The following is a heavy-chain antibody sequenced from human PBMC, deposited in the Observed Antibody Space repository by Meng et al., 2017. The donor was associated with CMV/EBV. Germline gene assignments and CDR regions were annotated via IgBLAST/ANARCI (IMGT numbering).Heavy chain of an antibody. D-gene: IGHD1-26*01. CDR1: GGTFSSYT. CDR2: IIPILGIA. CDR3: ADYSGSYWGPHYGMDV. J-gene: IGHJ6*02. V-gene: IGHV1-69*02. Sequence: SVKVSCKASGGTFSSYTISWVRQAPGQGLEWMGRIIPILGIANYAQKFQGRVTITADKSTSTAYMELSSLRSEGTAVYYCADYSGSYWGPHYGMDVWGQGTTVTVSS.